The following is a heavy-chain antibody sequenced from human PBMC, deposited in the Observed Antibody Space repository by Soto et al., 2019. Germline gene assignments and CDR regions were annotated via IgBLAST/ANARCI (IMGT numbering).Heavy chain of an antibody. D-gene: IGHD6-13*01. V-gene: IGHV1-8*01. CDR3: ARERTSSWRFDY. CDR1: GYTFTSYD. CDR2: MNPNSGNT. J-gene: IGHJ4*02. Sequence: QVQLVQSGAEVKKPGASVKVSCKASGYTFTSYDINWVRQATGQGLEWMGWMNPNSGNTGYAQKFQGRVNMTRNTSASTAYMELSTLRSEDTAVYYCARERTSSWRFDYWGQGTRVTVSS.